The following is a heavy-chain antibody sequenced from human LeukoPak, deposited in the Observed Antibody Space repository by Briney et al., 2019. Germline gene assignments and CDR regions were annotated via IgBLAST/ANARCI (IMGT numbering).Heavy chain of an antibody. D-gene: IGHD3-10*01. CDR3: ARDQSGYYGSGSYGMDV. CDR1: GGSLSSGGYY. CDR2: IYYSGST. J-gene: IGHJ6*04. Sequence: PSQTLSLTCTVSGGSLSSGGYYWSWIRQHPGKGLEWIGYIYYSGSTHYNPSLKSRVTISVDTSKNQFSLKLSSVTAADTAVYYCARDQSGYYGSGSYGMDVWGKGTTVTVSS. V-gene: IGHV4-31*03.